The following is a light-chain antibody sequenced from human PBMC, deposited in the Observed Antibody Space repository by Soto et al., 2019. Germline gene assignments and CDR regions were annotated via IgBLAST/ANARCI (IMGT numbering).Light chain of an antibody. V-gene: IGKV3-15*01. CDR2: GAS. CDR1: QTVSSN. Sequence: EIVMTQSPATLSVSPGERATLSCRARQTVSSNLAWYQQKPGQAPRLLIYGASTRATGIPARFSGSGSGTEFTLTICSLQSEDFAVYYCQQYNNWWTFGQGTKVEIK. CDR3: QQYNNWWT. J-gene: IGKJ1*01.